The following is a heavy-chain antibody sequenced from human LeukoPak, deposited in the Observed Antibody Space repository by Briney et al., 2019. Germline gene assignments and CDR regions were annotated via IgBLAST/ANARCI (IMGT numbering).Heavy chain of an antibody. J-gene: IGHJ6*02. CDR3: ARGHCSGGSCYSDYYYYGMDV. V-gene: IGHV3-11*01. Sequence: GGSLRLSCAASGFTFSDYYMSWIRQAPGKRLEWVSYISSSGSTIYYADSVKGRFTISRDNAKNSLYLQMNSLRAEDTAVYYCARGHCSGGSCYSDYYYYGMDVWGQGTTVTVSS. CDR2: ISSSGSTI. CDR1: GFTFSDYY. D-gene: IGHD2-15*01.